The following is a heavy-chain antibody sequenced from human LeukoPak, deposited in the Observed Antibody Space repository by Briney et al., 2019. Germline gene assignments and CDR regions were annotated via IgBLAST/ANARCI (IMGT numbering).Heavy chain of an antibody. CDR1: GFTFSSYG. CDR2: IWYDGSSK. Sequence: GGSRRLSCAASGFTFSSYGMHWVRQAPGKGPEWVAVIWYDGSSKYYGDSVKGRFTISRDNSKNTVYLQMNSLRAEDTAVYYCVRDPYEAYWGQGTLVTVSS. V-gene: IGHV3-33*01. CDR3: VRDPYEAY. J-gene: IGHJ4*02. D-gene: IGHD5-12*01.